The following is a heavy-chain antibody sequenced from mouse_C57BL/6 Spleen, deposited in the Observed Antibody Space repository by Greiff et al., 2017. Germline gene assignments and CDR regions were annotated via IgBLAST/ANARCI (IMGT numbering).Heavy chain of an antibody. Sequence: EVKVVESGGGLVKPGGSLKLSCAASGFTFSSYAMSWVRQTPEKRLEWVETISDGGSYTYYPDNVKGRFTISRDNAKNNLYLQMSHLKSEDTAMYYCARGDDGYYDYWGQGTSVTVSS. D-gene: IGHD2-3*01. J-gene: IGHJ4*01. CDR1: GFTFSSYA. CDR3: ARGDDGYYDY. V-gene: IGHV5-4*03. CDR2: ISDGGSYT.